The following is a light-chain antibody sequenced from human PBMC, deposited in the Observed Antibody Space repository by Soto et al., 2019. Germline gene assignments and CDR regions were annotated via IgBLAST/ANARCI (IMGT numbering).Light chain of an antibody. CDR1: SGSVSTNYY. CDR3: VLYMGSGVPPV. J-gene: IGLJ3*02. V-gene: IGLV8-61*01. Sequence: QAVVTQEPSFSVSPGGTVTLTCGLNSGSVSTNYYPSWYQQTPGQSPRTLIYSTDIRSSGVPDRFSGSILGNKAALTITGAQADDESGYFCVLYMGSGVPPVFGGGTKLTVL. CDR2: STD.